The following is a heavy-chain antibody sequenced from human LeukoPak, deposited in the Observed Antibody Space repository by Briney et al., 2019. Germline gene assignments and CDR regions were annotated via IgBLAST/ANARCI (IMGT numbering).Heavy chain of an antibody. J-gene: IGHJ4*02. CDR3: AKDRSSSWYLDY. V-gene: IGHV3-30*02. CDR1: GFTFSSYG. D-gene: IGHD6-13*01. CDR2: IRYDGSNK. Sequence: GGSLRLSCAASGFTFSSYGMHWVRQAPGKGLEWVAFIRYDGSNKYYADSVKGRFTISRDNSKNTLYLQMNSLRAEDTAVYYRAKDRSSSWYLDYWGQGTLVTVSS.